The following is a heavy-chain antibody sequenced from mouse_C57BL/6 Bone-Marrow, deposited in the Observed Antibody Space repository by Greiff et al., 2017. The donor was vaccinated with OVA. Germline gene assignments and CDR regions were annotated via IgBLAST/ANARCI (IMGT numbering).Heavy chain of an antibody. D-gene: IGHD2-5*01. V-gene: IGHV1-15*01. CDR2: IDPETGGT. CDR1: GYTFTDYE. J-gene: IGHJ4*01. Sequence: QVQLQQSGAELVRPGASVTLSCKASGYTFTDYEMHWVKQTPVHGLEWIGAIDPETGGTAYNQKFKGKAILTADKSSSTAYMELRSLTSEDSAVYYCTICYSNYYAIDYWGQGTSVTVSS. CDR3: TICYSNYYAIDY.